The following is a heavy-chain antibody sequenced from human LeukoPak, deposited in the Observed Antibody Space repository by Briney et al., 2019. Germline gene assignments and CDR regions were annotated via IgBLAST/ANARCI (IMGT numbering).Heavy chain of an antibody. Sequence: KPSETLSLTCTVSGGSISSSSYYWGWIRQPPGKGLEWIGSIYYSGSTHYNPSLKSRVTISVDTSKNQFSLKLSSVTAADTAVYYCARRAAAAGSGVDYWGQGTLVTVSS. J-gene: IGHJ4*02. CDR1: GGSISSSSYY. CDR2: IYYSGST. D-gene: IGHD6-13*01. V-gene: IGHV4-39*01. CDR3: ARRAAAAGSGVDY.